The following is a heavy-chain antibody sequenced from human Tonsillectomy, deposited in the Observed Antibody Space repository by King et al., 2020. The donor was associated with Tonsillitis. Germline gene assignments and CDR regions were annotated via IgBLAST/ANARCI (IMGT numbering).Heavy chain of an antibody. V-gene: IGHV5-51*01. D-gene: IGHD7-27*01. CDR3: ARQFGLTGDYWFDP. CDR2: IYPGDSDT. Sequence: VQLVESGAEVKKPRESLKISCKGSGYSFTNYWIGWVRQMSGKGLEWMGIIYPGDSDTTYSPSFQGQVTISADKSISTAYLQWSSLKASDTAIYYCARQFGLTGDYWFDPWGQGTLVTVSS. CDR1: GYSFTNYW. J-gene: IGHJ5*02.